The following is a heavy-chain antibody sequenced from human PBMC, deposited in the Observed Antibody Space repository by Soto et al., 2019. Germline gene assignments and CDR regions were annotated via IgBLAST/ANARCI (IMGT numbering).Heavy chain of an antibody. Sequence: QVQLVQSGAEVKKPGASVKVSCKASGYTFTGYYMHWVRQAPGQGLEWMGWINPNSGGTNDAQKFQGWVTMTRDTSISTAYMELSRLRSNDTAVYYCATALAVAGYAFDIWGQGTMVTVSS. J-gene: IGHJ3*02. CDR3: ATALAVAGYAFDI. D-gene: IGHD6-19*01. CDR2: INPNSGGT. CDR1: GYTFTGYY. V-gene: IGHV1-2*04.